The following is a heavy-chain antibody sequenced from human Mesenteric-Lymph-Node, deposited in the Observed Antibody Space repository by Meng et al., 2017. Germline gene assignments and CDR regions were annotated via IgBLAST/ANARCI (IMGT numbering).Heavy chain of an antibody. V-gene: IGHV3-74*02. J-gene: IGHJ4*02. CDR1: GFSFRGYA. CDR3: ATGSGYYYSY. Sequence: EVQLLESGGGLVQPGGSLRLSCVASGFSFRGYAMSWVRNAPGKGLVWVSRIISDETTTTYADSVKGRFTISRDNARNTLYLQMNSLRAEDTAVYYCATGSGYYYSYWGQGTLVTVSS. CDR2: IISDETTT. D-gene: IGHD3-3*01.